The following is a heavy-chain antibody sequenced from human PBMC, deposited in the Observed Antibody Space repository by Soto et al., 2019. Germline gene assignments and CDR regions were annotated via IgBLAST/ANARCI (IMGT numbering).Heavy chain of an antibody. D-gene: IGHD3-22*01. V-gene: IGHV1-3*01. Sequence: SVKVSCKASGYTFTSYAMHWVRQAPGQRLEWMGWINAGNGNTKYSQKFQGRVTITRDTSASTAYMELSSLRSEDTAVYYCARGGRVVVITSGRLDYWGQGTLVTVSS. CDR3: ARGGRVVVITSGRLDY. CDR1: GYTFTSYA. J-gene: IGHJ4*02. CDR2: INAGNGNT.